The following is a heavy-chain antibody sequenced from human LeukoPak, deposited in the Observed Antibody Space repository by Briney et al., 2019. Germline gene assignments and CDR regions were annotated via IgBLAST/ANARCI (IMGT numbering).Heavy chain of an antibody. J-gene: IGHJ4*02. V-gene: IGHV3-30*02. CDR1: GFTFSSYE. D-gene: IGHD4-17*01. Sequence: GGSLRLSCAASGFTFSSYEMNWVRQAPGKGLEWVAFIRYDGSNKYYADSVKGRFTISRDNSKNTLYLQMNSLRAEDTAVYYCAKDHYGAFWGQGTLVTVSS. CDR3: AKDHYGAF. CDR2: IRYDGSNK.